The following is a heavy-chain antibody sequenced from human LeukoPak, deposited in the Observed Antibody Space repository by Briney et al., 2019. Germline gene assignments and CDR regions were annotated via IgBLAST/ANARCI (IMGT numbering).Heavy chain of an antibody. CDR1: GFTFSDYY. Sequence: GGSLKLSCAASGFTFSDYYMSWIRQAPGKGLEWVSYISSSGSTIYYADSVKGRFTISRDNAKNSLYLQMNSLRAEDTAVYYCARRYFDWLTDAFDIWGQGTMVTVSS. CDR2: ISSSGSTI. CDR3: ARRYFDWLTDAFDI. D-gene: IGHD3-9*01. J-gene: IGHJ3*02. V-gene: IGHV3-11*04.